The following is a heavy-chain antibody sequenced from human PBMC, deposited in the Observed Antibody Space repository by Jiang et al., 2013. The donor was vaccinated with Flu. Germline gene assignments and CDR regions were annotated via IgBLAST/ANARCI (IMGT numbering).Heavy chain of an antibody. Sequence: GLVKPSETLSLTCTVSGGSISSSSYYWGWIRQPPGKGLEWIGSIYYSGSTYYNPSLKSRVTISVDTSKNQFSLKLSSVTAADTAVYYCARLGGRAMGWLGNWFDPWGQGTLVTVSS. J-gene: IGHJ5*02. D-gene: IGHD5-12*01. CDR1: GGSISSSSYY. V-gene: IGHV4-39*01. CDR2: IYYSGST. CDR3: ARLGGRAMGWLGNWFDP.